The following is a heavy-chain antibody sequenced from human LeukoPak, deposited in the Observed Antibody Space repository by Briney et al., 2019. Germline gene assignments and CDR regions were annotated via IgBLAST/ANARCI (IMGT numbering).Heavy chain of an antibody. CDR2: IKQDGSEK. J-gene: IGHJ6*03. V-gene: IGHV3-7*01. CDR3: ARVARGDYYYYYMDV. Sequence: GGSLRLSCAASGFTFSSYWMSWVRQAPGKGLEWVANIKQDGSEKYYVDSVKGRFTISRDNAKNSLYLQMNSLRAEDTALYYCARVARGDYYYYYMDVWGKGTTVTVSS. CDR1: GFTFSSYW. D-gene: IGHD3-10*01.